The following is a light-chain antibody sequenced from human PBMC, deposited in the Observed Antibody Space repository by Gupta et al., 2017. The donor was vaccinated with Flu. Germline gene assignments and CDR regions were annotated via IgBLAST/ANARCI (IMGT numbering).Light chain of an antibody. J-gene: IGKJ4*02. Sequence: PSSPSATVNCRVTMSCRASQSNRDWLAWYQQKPGKPPKLLISKASSLECGVPARFSGRGSGTDFTLTISSLQADDVATYYCQQYESAPRTFGEGTKVEIK. CDR3: QQYESAPRT. V-gene: IGKV1-5*03. CDR2: KAS. CDR1: QSNRDW.